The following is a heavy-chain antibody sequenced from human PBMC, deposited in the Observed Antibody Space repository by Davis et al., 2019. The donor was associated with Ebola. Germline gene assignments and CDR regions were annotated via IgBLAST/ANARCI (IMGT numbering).Heavy chain of an antibody. D-gene: IGHD6-13*01. V-gene: IGHV5-51*01. CDR1: GYSFTSYW. J-gene: IGHJ4*02. CDR3: ARQVYSSSWNDY. CDR2: IFPGDSDT. Sequence: GGSLRLSCKGSGYSFTSYWIGWVRQMPGKGLEWMGIIFPGDSDTRYSTSFQGQVTISADKSNSTAYLQWSSLKASDTAMYYCARQVYSSSWNDYWGQGTLVTVSS.